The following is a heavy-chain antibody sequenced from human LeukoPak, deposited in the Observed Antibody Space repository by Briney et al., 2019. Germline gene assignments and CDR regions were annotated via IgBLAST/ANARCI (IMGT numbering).Heavy chain of an antibody. J-gene: IGHJ5*02. CDR1: GGSISSSNW. V-gene: IGHV4-4*02. CDR3: ARERSMVRGMSWFDP. Sequence: SETLSLTCAVSGGSISSSNWWSWVRQPPGKGLEWIGEIYHSGSTNYNPSLKSRVTISVDKSKSQFSLKLGSVTAADTAVYYCARERSMVRGMSWFDPWGQGTLVTVSS. D-gene: IGHD3-10*01. CDR2: IYHSGST.